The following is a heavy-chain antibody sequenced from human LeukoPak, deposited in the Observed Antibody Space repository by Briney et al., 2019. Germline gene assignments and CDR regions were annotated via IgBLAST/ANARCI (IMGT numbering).Heavy chain of an antibody. Sequence: PGGSLRLSCAASGFTFSNYWMSWVRQVPGKGLEWVAHINKDGSEKYYVDSVKGRFIISRDNAKNSLYLRMNSLKVEDTAVYYCARDKVTYWGPGTLVTVSS. CDR3: ARDKVTY. CDR2: INKDGSEK. J-gene: IGHJ4*02. CDR1: GFTFSNYW. V-gene: IGHV3-7*01.